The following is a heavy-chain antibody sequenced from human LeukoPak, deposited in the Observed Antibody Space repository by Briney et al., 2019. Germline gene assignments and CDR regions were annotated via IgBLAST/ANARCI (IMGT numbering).Heavy chain of an antibody. J-gene: IGHJ4*02. CDR1: GGSINNRTFY. Sequence: PSETLSLTCTVSGGSINNRTFYGGWIRQPPGKGLEWIGSVYYSGTTYYNPSLKSRVTISIETSRNQFSLKLSSVTATDTATYYCATRAPRYFDWFFLWGQGTLVTVSS. CDR2: VYYSGTT. D-gene: IGHD3-9*01. CDR3: ATRAPRYFDWFFL. V-gene: IGHV4-39*01.